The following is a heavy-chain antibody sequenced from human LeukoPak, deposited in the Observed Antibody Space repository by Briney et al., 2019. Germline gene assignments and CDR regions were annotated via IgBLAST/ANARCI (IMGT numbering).Heavy chain of an antibody. CDR1: GFTFRSYS. CDR3: AKDMGYSETYGSDY. V-gene: IGHV3-21*04. CDR2: ISGSSSYI. J-gene: IGHJ4*02. D-gene: IGHD1-26*01. Sequence: PGGSLRLSCAASGFTFRSYSWNWVRQAPGKGLEWVTSISGSSSYIYYADSVKGRFTISRDNAKNTLFLQMNSLRAEDTAVYFCAKDMGYSETYGSDYWGQGTLVTVSS.